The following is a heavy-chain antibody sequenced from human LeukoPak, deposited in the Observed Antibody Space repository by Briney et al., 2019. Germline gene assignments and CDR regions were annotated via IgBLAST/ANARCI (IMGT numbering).Heavy chain of an antibody. CDR1: GFTFSSYA. CDR2: ISYDGSNK. Sequence: PGGSLRLSCAASGFTFSSYAMHWVRQAPGKGLEWVAVISYDGSNKYYADSVKGRFTISRDNSKNTLYLQINSLRAEDTAVYYCARELHLRPDAFDIWGQGTMVTVSS. V-gene: IGHV3-30-3*01. J-gene: IGHJ3*02. CDR3: ARELHLRPDAFDI. D-gene: IGHD3-3*02.